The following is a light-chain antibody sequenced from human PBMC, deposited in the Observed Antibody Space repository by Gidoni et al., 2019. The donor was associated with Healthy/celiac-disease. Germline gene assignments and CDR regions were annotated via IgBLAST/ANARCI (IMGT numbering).Light chain of an antibody. J-gene: IGKJ4*01. V-gene: IGKV3-11*01. CDR3: QQRSNWAGT. Sequence: IVLTQSPATLSLSPGERATLSCRASQSVSSYLAWYQQKPGQAPRLLIYDASNRATGIPARFSGSGSGTDFTLTISSLEPEDFAVYYCQQRSNWAGTFGGGTKVEIK. CDR2: DAS. CDR1: QSVSSY.